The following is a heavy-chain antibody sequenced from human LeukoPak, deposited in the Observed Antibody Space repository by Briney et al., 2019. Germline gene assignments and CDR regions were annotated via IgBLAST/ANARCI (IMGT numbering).Heavy chain of an antibody. Sequence: GSSVKVSCKASGGTFSSHAISWVRQAPGQGLEWMGRIIPILGIANYAQKFQGRVTITADKSTSTAYMELSSLRSEDTAVYYCARETTVYYFDYWGQGTLVTVSS. D-gene: IGHD4-17*01. CDR2: IIPILGIA. V-gene: IGHV1-69*04. CDR1: GGTFSSHA. J-gene: IGHJ4*02. CDR3: ARETTVYYFDY.